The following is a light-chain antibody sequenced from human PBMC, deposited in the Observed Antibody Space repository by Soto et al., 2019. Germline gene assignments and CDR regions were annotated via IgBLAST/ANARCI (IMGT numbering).Light chain of an antibody. Sequence: DIQMTQSPSTLSASVGDRVTITCRASQGISRWLAWYQQKPGRAPKLLIYEASILESGVPSRFSGSGSGTVFTLTISSLQPSDFATYYCQQSNSKSWTFGQGTRVEIK. J-gene: IGKJ1*01. CDR2: EAS. CDR3: QQSNSKSWT. CDR1: QGISRW. V-gene: IGKV1-5*01.